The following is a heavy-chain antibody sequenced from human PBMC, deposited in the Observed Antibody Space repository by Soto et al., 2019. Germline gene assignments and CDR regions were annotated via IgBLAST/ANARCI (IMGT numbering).Heavy chain of an antibody. Sequence: QMQLVQSGAEVKKPGASVKVSCKASGYTFTSYDINWVRQATGQGLEWMGWMNPNSGNTAYAQKFQGRVTMTRNTSISTAYMELSSWRSADTAVYYCARERNDLGAMDVWGQGTTVTVSS. CDR1: GYTFTSYD. D-gene: IGHD1-1*01. V-gene: IGHV1-8*01. J-gene: IGHJ6*02. CDR3: ARERNDLGAMDV. CDR2: MNPNSGNT.